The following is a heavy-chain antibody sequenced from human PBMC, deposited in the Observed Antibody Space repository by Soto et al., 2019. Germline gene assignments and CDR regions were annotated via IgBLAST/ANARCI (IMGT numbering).Heavy chain of an antibody. D-gene: IGHD2-8*01. CDR3: ARDNGMAGSFDP. CDR1: GFTFSSYA. CDR2: ISGSDDST. J-gene: IGHJ5*02. V-gene: IGHV3-23*01. Sequence: EVQLLESGGGLVQPGGSLRLSCAASGFTFSSYAMSWVRQAPGKGLEWVSAISGSDDSTYYADSVKGRFTISRDNSKNTLYLQMNSLRADDTAVYYCARDNGMAGSFDPWGQGTLVTVSS.